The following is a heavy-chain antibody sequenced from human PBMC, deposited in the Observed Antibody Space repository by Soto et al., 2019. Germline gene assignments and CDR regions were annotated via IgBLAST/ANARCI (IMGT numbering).Heavy chain of an antibody. CDR3: ARVHTGDSCSGSCPTSYWFDP. CDR2: ISAYNGNT. Sequence: ASVKVSCKASGYTFTSYGISWVRQAPGQGLEWMGWISAYNGNTNYAQKLQGRVTMTTDTSTSTAYMELRSLRSDDTAVYYCARVHTGDSCSGSCPTSYWFDPWG. D-gene: IGHD3-3*01. CDR1: GYTFTSYG. J-gene: IGHJ5*02. V-gene: IGHV1-18*01.